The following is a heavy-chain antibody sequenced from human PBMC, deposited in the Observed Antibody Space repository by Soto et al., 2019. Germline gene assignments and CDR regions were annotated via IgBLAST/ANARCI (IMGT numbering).Heavy chain of an antibody. Sequence: AASVKVSCKASGDTFSSYAISWVRQAPGQGLEWMGGIIPIFGTANYAQKFQGRVTITADESTSTAYMELSSLRSEDAAVYYCARDGSGYRSRASPMDVWGQGTTVTVS. CDR3: ARDGSGYRSRASPMDV. CDR1: GDTFSSYA. V-gene: IGHV1-69*13. D-gene: IGHD3-22*01. CDR2: IIPIFGTA. J-gene: IGHJ6*02.